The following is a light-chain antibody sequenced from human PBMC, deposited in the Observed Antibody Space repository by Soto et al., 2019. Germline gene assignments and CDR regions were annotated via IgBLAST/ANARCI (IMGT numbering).Light chain of an antibody. CDR1: QSVSRN. V-gene: IGKV3-15*01. Sequence: EIVMTQSPATLSVSPGERATLSCRASQSVSRNLAWYQQKPGQAPRLLIYAASTRATGIPARFSGSGSGTELTLPISSLQSEDFAVYYCQQYNNWPYTFGQGTKLEIK. CDR2: AAS. J-gene: IGKJ2*01. CDR3: QQYNNWPYT.